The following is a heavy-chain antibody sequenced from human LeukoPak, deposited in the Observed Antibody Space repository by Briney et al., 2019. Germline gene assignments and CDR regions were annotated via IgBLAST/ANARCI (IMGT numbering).Heavy chain of an antibody. J-gene: IGHJ6*03. D-gene: IGHD3-22*01. V-gene: IGHV1-69*05. Sequence: SVKVSCKASGGTFSSYAISWVRQAPGQGLEWMGGIIPIFGTANYAQKFQGRVTITTDESTSTAYMELSSLRSEDTAVYYCARCKGGTYYYDSSGYPPVYYYYYYYMDVWGKGTTVTVSS. CDR1: GGTFSSYA. CDR2: IIPIFGTA. CDR3: ARCKGGTYYYDSSGYPPVYYYYYYYMDV.